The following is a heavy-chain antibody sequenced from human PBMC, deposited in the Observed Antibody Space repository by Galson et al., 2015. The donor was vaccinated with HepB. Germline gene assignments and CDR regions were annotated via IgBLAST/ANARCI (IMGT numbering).Heavy chain of an antibody. J-gene: IGHJ4*02. Sequence: SLRLSCAASGFTFSSYSMNWVRQAPGKGLEWVSSISSSSYIYYADSVKGRFTISRDNARNSLYLQMNSLRAEDTAVYYCARDRGYPGGDYWGQGTLVTVSS. V-gene: IGHV3-21*01. CDR2: ISSSSYI. D-gene: IGHD3-10*01. CDR1: GFTFSSYS. CDR3: ARDRGYPGGDY.